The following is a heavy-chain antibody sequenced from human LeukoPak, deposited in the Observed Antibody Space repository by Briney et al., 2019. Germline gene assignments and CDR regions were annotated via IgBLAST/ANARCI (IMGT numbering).Heavy chain of an antibody. V-gene: IGHV3-20*04. CDR2: IKWDGGSP. D-gene: IGHD4-17*01. J-gene: IGHJ4*02. CDR3: ARARPSYGDYADYYFDY. CDR1: GFIFGNYG. Sequence: GGSLRLSCEASGFIFGNYGMSWVRQVPGKGLEWVSSIKWDGGSPRYTDSVKGRFTISRDNAKNSLYLQMNSLRAEDTVVYYCARARPSYGDYADYYFDYWGQGTLVTVSS.